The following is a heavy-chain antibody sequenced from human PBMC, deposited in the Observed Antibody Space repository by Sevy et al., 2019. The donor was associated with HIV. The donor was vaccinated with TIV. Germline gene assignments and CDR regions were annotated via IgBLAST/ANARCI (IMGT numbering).Heavy chain of an antibody. CDR1: GYTFANFW. Sequence: GGSLKISCKASGYTFANFWIGWVRQMPGKGLEWMGIIYPGDSDTRYSPSFQGQVTISADKSISTAYLQWSSLKASDSAIYYCARTSSGSSFYWGQGTLVTVSS. D-gene: IGHD1-26*01. CDR2: IYPGDSDT. V-gene: IGHV5-51*01. CDR3: ARTSSGSSFY. J-gene: IGHJ4*02.